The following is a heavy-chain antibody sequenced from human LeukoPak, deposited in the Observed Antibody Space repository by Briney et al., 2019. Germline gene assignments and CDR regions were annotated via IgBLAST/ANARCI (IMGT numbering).Heavy chain of an antibody. D-gene: IGHD6-13*01. Sequence: PSEPLSLTCAVYGGSFSGYYWSWIRQPPGKGLEWIGEINHSGSTNYNPSLKSRVTISVDTSKNQFSLKLSSVTAADTAVYYCARHGRYSSSWYLGSAYYFYYYMDVWGKGTTVTISS. V-gene: IGHV4-34*01. J-gene: IGHJ6*03. CDR3: ARHGRYSSSWYLGSAYYFYYYMDV. CDR2: INHSGST. CDR1: GGSFSGYY.